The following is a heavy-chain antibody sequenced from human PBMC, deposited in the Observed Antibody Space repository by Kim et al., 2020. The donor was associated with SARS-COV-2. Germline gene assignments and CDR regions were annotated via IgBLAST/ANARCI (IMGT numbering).Heavy chain of an antibody. D-gene: IGHD2-21*01. CDR3: SRDYYYTMNV. CDR2: GTT. Sequence: GTTDSAAPVEGRFTISRDDSKNTVSLQMNSLQTEDTAVYFCSRDYYYTMNVWGQGTTVTVSS. V-gene: IGHV3-15*01. J-gene: IGHJ6*02.